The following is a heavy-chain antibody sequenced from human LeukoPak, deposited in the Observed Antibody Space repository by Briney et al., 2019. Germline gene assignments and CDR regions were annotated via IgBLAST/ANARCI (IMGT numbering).Heavy chain of an antibody. CDR1: GYSFTSYW. CDR2: IYPGDSDT. Sequence: GESLKSSCKGSGYSFTSYWIGWVRQMPGKGLEWMGIIYPGDSDTRYSPSFQGQVTISADKSISTAYLQWSSLKASDTAMYYCARGQQLPQSDFDYWGQGTLVTVSS. CDR3: ARGQQLPQSDFDY. J-gene: IGHJ4*02. V-gene: IGHV5-51*01. D-gene: IGHD6-13*01.